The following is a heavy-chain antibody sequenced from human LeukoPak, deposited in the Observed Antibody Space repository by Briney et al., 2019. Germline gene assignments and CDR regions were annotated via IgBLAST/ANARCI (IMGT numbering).Heavy chain of an antibody. CDR3: TRETDYSDGTGYHHWCFDL. Sequence: GGSLRLSCTASGFTFSNYAVNWVRQAPGRGLEWIGLIRSKTYRGTTEHAASVKGRFTISRDDSKSIAYLQMNSLKTEDTAVYYCTRETDYSDGTGYHHWCFDLWGRGTLVTVSS. CDR2: IRSKTYRGTT. D-gene: IGHD3-22*01. CDR1: GFTFSNYA. J-gene: IGHJ2*01. V-gene: IGHV3-49*04.